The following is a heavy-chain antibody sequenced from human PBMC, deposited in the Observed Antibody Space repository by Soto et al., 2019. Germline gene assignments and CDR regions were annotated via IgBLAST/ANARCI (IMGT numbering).Heavy chain of an antibody. CDR2: INAGNGNT. V-gene: IGHV1-3*01. Sequence: ASVKISCKASGYTFTSYAMHWVRQAPGQRLEWMGWINAGNGNTKYSQKLQGRVTITRDTSARTAYMELSSLRSEDTAVYYCAVTHDYRTLECWGQGTLVTVSS. J-gene: IGHJ4*02. CDR3: AVTHDYRTLEC. D-gene: IGHD4-4*01. CDR1: GYTFTSYA.